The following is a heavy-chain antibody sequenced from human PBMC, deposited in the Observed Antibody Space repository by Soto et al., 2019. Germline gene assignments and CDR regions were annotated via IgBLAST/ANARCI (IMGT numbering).Heavy chain of an antibody. CDR2: IYHSGST. CDR3: ARVGATTEPFDY. D-gene: IGHD1-26*01. V-gene: IGHV4-38-2*01. CDR1: GYSISSGYY. Sequence: PSETLSLTCAVSGYSISSGYYWGWIRQPPGKGLEWIGSIYHSGSTYYNPPLKSRVTISVDTSKNQFSLKLSSVTAADTAVYYCARVGATTEPFDYWGQGTLVTVSS. J-gene: IGHJ4*02.